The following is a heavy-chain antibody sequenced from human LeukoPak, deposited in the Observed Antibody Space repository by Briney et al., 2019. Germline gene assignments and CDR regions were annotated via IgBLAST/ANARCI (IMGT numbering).Heavy chain of an antibody. Sequence: SETLSLTCTVSGGSISSGGYYWSWIRQHPGKGLEWIGYIYYSGSTYYNPSLKSRVTISVDTSKNQFSLKLSSVTAADTAVYYCARGYGSRSPDAFDIWGQGTMVTVSS. CDR3: ARGYGSRSPDAFDI. CDR2: IYYSGST. D-gene: IGHD3-10*01. CDR1: GGSISSGGYY. V-gene: IGHV4-31*03. J-gene: IGHJ3*02.